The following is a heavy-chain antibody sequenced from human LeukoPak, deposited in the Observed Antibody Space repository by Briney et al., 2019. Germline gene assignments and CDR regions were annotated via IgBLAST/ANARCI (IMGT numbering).Heavy chain of an antibody. J-gene: IGHJ2*01. Sequence: SETLSLTCTVPGGSISSYYWSWIRQPAGKGLEWIGYIYHSGSTYYNPSLKSRVTISVDRSKNQSSLELSSVTAADTAVYYCARDQDSSSPGYFDLWGRGTLVTVSS. CDR2: IYHSGST. D-gene: IGHD6-6*01. CDR1: GGSISSYY. CDR3: ARDQDSSSPGYFDL. V-gene: IGHV4-59*12.